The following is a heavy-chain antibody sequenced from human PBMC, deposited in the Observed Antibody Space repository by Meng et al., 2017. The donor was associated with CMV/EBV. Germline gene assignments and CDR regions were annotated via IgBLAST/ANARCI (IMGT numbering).Heavy chain of an antibody. CDR2: ISYDGSNK. Sequence: GESLKISCAASGFTFSSYAMHWVRQAPGKGLEWVAVISYDGSNKYYADSVKGRFTISRDNSKNTLYLQMNSLRAEDTAVYYCARDLGYGDYVGYFDYWGQGTTVTVSS. CDR1: GFTFSSYA. CDR3: ARDLGYGDYVGYFDY. D-gene: IGHD4-17*01. V-gene: IGHV3-30-3*01. J-gene: IGHJ4*03.